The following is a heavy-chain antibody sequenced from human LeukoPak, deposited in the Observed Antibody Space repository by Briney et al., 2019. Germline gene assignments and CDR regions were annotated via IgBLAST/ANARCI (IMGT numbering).Heavy chain of an antibody. Sequence: PGGSLRLSCAASGFTFSSYSMNWVRQAPGKGLEWVSSISSSSSYIYYADSVKGRFTVSRDNAKNSLYLQMNSLRAEDTAVYYCARDGCSSTSCYTHYFDYWGQGTLVTVSS. V-gene: IGHV3-21*01. CDR3: ARDGCSSTSCYTHYFDY. CDR1: GFTFSSYS. J-gene: IGHJ4*02. D-gene: IGHD2-2*02. CDR2: ISSSSSYI.